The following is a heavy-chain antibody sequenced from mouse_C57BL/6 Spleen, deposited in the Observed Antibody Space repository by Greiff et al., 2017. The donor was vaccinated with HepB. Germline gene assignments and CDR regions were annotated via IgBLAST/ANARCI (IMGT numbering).Heavy chain of an antibody. J-gene: IGHJ2*01. D-gene: IGHD1-1*01. V-gene: IGHV14-2*01. CDR1: GFNIKDYY. Sequence: EVQLQQSGAELVKPGASVKLSCTASGFNIKDYYMHWVKQRTEQGLEWIGRIDPEDGDTKYAPKFQGKATITADTSSNTAYLQLSSLTSEDTAVYYCARELDRDGSSSFDYWGQGTTLTVSS. CDR2: IDPEDGDT. CDR3: ARELDRDGSSSFDY.